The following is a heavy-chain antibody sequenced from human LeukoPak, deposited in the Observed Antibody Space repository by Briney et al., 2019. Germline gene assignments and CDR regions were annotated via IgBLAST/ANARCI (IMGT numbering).Heavy chain of an antibody. CDR3: ARGGYQLLSSVSFDY. Sequence: SETLSLTCAVYGGSFSGYYWSWIRQPPGKGLEWIGEINHSGSTNYNPSLKSRVTISVDTSKNQFSLKLSSVTAADTAVYYCARGGYQLLSSVSFDYWGQGTLVTVSS. V-gene: IGHV4-34*01. CDR2: INHSGST. D-gene: IGHD2-2*01. CDR1: GGSFSGYY. J-gene: IGHJ4*02.